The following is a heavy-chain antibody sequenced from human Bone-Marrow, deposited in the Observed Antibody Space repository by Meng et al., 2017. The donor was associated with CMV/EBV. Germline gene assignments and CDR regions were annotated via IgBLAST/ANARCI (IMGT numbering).Heavy chain of an antibody. CDR2: ISGSGSTI. CDR1: GFTFSSYA. D-gene: IGHD3-3*01. Sequence: GGSLRLSCAASGFTFSSYAMSWVRQAPGKGLEWVSAISGSGSTIYYADSVKGRFTISRDNAKNSLYLQMNSLRAEDTAVYYCARVLRFLDGYYYYGMDVWGQGTTVTVSS. CDR3: ARVLRFLDGYYYYGMDV. V-gene: IGHV3-23*01. J-gene: IGHJ6*02.